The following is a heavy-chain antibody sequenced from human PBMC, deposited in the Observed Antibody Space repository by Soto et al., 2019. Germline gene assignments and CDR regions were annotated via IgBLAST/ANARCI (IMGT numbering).Heavy chain of an antibody. V-gene: IGHV3-7*01. CDR2: IKQDGSEI. D-gene: IGHD1-26*01. Sequence: EAQLVESGGGLVQPGGSLRLSCVGSGFTFGSYWMSWVRQAPGGGLEWVANIKQDGSEIHYLESVKGRFTILRDNAKKSLYLQMTSLSAEDTAVYFCASYSGSYFPVGHDRWGQGTLVTVSS. CDR1: GFTFGSYW. CDR3: ASYSGSYFPVGHDR. J-gene: IGHJ5*02.